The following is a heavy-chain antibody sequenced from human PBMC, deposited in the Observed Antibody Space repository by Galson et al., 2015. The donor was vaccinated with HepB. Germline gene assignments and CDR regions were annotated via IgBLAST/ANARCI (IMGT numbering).Heavy chain of an antibody. CDR2: ISSSSSYI. D-gene: IGHD2-15*01. CDR1: GFTFSSYS. J-gene: IGHJ4*02. Sequence: SLRLSCAASGFTFSSYSMNWVRQAPGKGLEWVSSISSSSSYIYYADSVKGRFTISRDNAKNSLYLQMNSLRAEDTAVYYCARDPHLYCSGGSCYFFDYWGQGTLVTVSS. CDR3: ARDPHLYCSGGSCYFFDY. V-gene: IGHV3-21*01.